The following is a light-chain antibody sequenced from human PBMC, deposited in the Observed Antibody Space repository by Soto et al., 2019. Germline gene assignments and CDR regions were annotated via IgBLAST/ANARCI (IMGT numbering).Light chain of an antibody. CDR3: GTWDSSLSAV. CDR1: SSNIGSNY. J-gene: IGLJ2*01. Sequence: QSVLTQPPSVSAAPGQTVTISCSGSSSNIGSNYVSWYQHLPGTAPKLLIYDNNKRPSGIPDRFSGSQSGTSATLGITGLQTRDEADYYCGTWDSSLSAVFGGGTKVTVL. CDR2: DNN. V-gene: IGLV1-51*01.